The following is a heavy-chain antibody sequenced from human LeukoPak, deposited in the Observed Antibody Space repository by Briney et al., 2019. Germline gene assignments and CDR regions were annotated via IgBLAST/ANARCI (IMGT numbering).Heavy chain of an antibody. CDR3: ASGGGYSYVPIDY. CDR2: INSDGSST. J-gene: IGHJ4*02. V-gene: IGHV3-74*01. CDR1: GFTFSSYW. D-gene: IGHD5-18*01. Sequence: GGSLRLSCAASGFTFSSYWMHWVRQGSGRGLVWVSRINSDGSSTSYADSVKGRFTISRDNAKNTLYLQMNSLRAEDTAVYYCASGGGYSYVPIDYWGQGTLVTVSS.